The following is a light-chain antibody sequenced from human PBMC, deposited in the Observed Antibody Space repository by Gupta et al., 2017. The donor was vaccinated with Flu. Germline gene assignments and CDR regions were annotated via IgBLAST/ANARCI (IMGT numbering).Light chain of an antibody. V-gene: IGLV1-44*01. CDR2: NDN. J-gene: IGLJ2*01. Sequence: RVIISCSGSSSNIGSNTVNWYQQFPGSAPKVLIYNDNERPSGVPDRFSASKSGTSASLAIXGXQSEDEXDYYCAAWDDSLNGGVFGGGTKLTVL. CDR3: AAWDDSLNGGV. CDR1: SSNIGSNT.